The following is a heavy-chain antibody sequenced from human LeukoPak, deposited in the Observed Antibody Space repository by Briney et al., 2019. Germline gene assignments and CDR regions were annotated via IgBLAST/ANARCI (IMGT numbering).Heavy chain of an antibody. CDR1: GGSFSGYY. D-gene: IGHD3-10*01. CDR2: ITHSGST. V-gene: IGHV4-34*01. CDR3: AGYVSGSFSDY. Sequence: PSETLSLTCAAYGGSFSGYYWSWIRQPPGKGLEWIGEITHSGSTNYNPSLKSRVTISVDTSKNQFSLRLSSVTAADTAVYYCAGYVSGSFSDYWGQGTLVTVSS. J-gene: IGHJ4*02.